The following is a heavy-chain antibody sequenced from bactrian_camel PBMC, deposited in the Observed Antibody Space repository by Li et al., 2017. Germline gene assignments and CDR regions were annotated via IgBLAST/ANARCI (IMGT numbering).Heavy chain of an antibody. Sequence: QLVESGGDSVQPGGSLRLTCVVSGHSRGSNCVGWFRLPPGRAPAEREGVATIGEVRYENYVDSVRGRFTISKDRVKPTLYLQMNSLKTEDTAVYYCARGPENLWEYGYWGQGTQVTVS. V-gene: IGHV3S47*01. J-gene: IGHJ4*01. CDR2: TIGEVRYE. CDR1: GHSRGSNC. CDR3: ARGPENLWEYGY.